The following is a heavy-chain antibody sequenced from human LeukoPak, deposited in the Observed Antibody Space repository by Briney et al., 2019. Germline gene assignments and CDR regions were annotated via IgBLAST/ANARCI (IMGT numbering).Heavy chain of an antibody. CDR2: IKSKTDGGTT. CDR3: TTDSRGWYTAFDI. D-gene: IGHD6-19*01. CDR1: GFTFSNAR. J-gene: IGHJ3*02. Sequence: GGSLRLSCAASGFTFSNARMSWVRQAPGKGLEWVGRIKSKTDGGTTDYAAPVKGRFTISRDDSKNTLYLQMNSLKTEDTAVYYCTTDSRGWYTAFDIWGQGTMVTVSS. V-gene: IGHV3-15*01.